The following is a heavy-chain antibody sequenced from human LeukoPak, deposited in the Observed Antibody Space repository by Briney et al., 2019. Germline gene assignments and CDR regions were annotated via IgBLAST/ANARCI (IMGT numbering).Heavy chain of an antibody. CDR1: GFTFSSYS. D-gene: IGHD2-2*01. J-gene: IGHJ6*03. CDR2: ISGSGGST. CDR3: AKYQDCSSTSCYGAGAYYYYYMDV. Sequence: GGSLRLSCAASGFTFSSYSMNWVRQAPGKGLEWVSAISGSGGSTYYADSVKGRFTISRDNSKNTLYLQMNSLRAEDTAVYYCAKYQDCSSTSCYGAGAYYYYYMDVWGKGTTVTISS. V-gene: IGHV3-23*01.